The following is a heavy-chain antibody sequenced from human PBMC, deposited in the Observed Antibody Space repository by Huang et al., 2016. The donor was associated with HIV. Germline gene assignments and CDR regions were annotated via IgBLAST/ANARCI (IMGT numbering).Heavy chain of an antibody. J-gene: IGHJ4*02. CDR1: GYSFTGYY. D-gene: IGHD3-22*01. V-gene: IGHV1-2*02. CDR2: VRPSSGGT. Sequence: QVHLVQSRAEVKKPGASVNVSCQASGYSFTGYYFHWVRQDPGQGLEIMMCVRPSSGGTQPAQKLECRVTVNRETSLSAAYMEKRSLKAEDTAVYYCGRDWNSYYYDSSAYYAEHWGQGTLGTVSS. CDR3: GRDWNSYYYDSSAYYAEH.